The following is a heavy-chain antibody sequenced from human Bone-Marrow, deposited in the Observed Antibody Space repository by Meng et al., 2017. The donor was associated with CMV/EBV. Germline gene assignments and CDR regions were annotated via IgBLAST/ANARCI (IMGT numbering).Heavy chain of an antibody. Sequence: ASVKVSCKASGYTFTSYGISWVRQAPGQGLEWMGWISAYNGNTNYAQKLQGRVTMTTDTSTSTAYMELRSLRSDDTAVYYRARTQYYDFWSGYLGEDYWEQGTLVTVSS. CDR3: ARTQYYDFWSGYLGEDY. D-gene: IGHD3-3*01. CDR2: ISAYNGNT. J-gene: IGHJ4*02. CDR1: GYTFTSYG. V-gene: IGHV1-18*01.